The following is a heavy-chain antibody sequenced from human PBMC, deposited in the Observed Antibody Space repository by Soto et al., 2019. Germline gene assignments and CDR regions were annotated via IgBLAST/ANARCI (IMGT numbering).Heavy chain of an antibody. D-gene: IGHD5-18*01. J-gene: IGHJ6*02. CDR3: AAAMGGSYYYGMDV. CDR2: IKQDGSEK. Sequence: GESLKISCAASGFTFSSYWMSWVRQAPGKGLEWVANIKQDGSEKYYVDSVKGRFTISRDNAKNSLYLQMNSLRAEDTAVYYCAAAMGGSYYYGMDVWGQGTTVTVSS. CDR1: GFTFSSYW. V-gene: IGHV3-7*01.